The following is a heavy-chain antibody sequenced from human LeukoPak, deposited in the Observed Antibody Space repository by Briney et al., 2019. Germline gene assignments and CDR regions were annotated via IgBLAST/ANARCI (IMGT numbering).Heavy chain of an antibody. CDR2: ISAYNGNT. D-gene: IGHD6-19*01. J-gene: IGHJ4*02. CDR1: GYTFTNYG. CDR3: ARYFSSGWFDY. V-gene: IGHV1-18*01. Sequence: GASVKVSCKASGYTFTNYGISWVRQAPGQGLEWMGWISAYNGNTNYAQKLQGRVTMTTDTPTSTAYMELRSLRSDDTAVYYCARYFSSGWFDYWGQGTLVTVSS.